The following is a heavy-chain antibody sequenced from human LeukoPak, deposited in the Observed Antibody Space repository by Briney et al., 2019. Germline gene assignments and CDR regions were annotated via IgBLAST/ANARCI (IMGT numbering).Heavy chain of an antibody. CDR3: ARPSGYYYYYYMDV. J-gene: IGHJ6*03. D-gene: IGHD1-26*01. Sequence: SETLSLTCTVSGYSISSGYYWGWLRQPPGKGLEWIGSIYHSGSTYYNPSLKSRVTISVDTSRNQFSLKLSSVTAADTAVYYCARPSGYYYYYYMDVWGKGTTVTVSS. CDR2: IYHSGST. CDR1: GYSISSGYY. V-gene: IGHV4-38-2*02.